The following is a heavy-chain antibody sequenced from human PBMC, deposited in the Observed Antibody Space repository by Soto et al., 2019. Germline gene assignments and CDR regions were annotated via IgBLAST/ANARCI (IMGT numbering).Heavy chain of an antibody. V-gene: IGHV3-21*01. J-gene: IGHJ6*02. CDR1: GFTFSSYS. Sequence: GGSLRLSCAASGFTFSSYSINWVRQAPGKGLEWVSSISSSSSYIYYADSVKGRFTISRDNAKNSLYLQMNSLRAEDTAVYYCASQGYYYYGMDAWGQGTTVTVSS. CDR3: ASQGYYYYGMDA. CDR2: ISSSSSYI.